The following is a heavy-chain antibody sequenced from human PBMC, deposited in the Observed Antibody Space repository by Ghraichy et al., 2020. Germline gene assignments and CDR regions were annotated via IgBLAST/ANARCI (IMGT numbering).Heavy chain of an antibody. CDR1: GDSIITRDYY. V-gene: IGHV4-39*01. Sequence: SETLSLTCTVSGDSIITRDYYWGWIRQPPGKGLEWIGSIYYGGSTHYNPSLKSRVTISVDTSKNQFSLRLSSVTAADTSVYFCARQGIRPLFDFWGQGTLAAVAS. J-gene: IGHJ4*02. CDR3: ARQGIRPLFDF. D-gene: IGHD5-18*01. CDR2: IYYGGST.